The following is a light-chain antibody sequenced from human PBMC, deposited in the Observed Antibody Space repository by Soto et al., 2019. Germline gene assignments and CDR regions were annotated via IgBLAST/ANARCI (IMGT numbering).Light chain of an antibody. Sequence: ESVLTHSTGTLSLSPVERSTLSCRAIQRVRSRFLSRYQQKPGHATRLLIYGASNRATGIQERFSGSGSGTELTLCISRMEPEDFAMYYCQEYDGPPGTFGHGTKVAIK. CDR3: QEYDGPPGT. V-gene: IGKV3-20*01. CDR2: GAS. J-gene: IGKJ1*01. CDR1: QRVRSRF.